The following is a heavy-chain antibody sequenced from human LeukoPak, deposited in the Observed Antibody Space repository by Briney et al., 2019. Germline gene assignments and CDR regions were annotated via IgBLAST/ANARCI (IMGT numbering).Heavy chain of an antibody. CDR1: GGSFSSYY. Sequence: PSETLSLTCTVYGGSFSSYYWSWIRQPPGKGLEWIGEINHSGITRYNPSLKSRVTISKDTSKNQFSLNLNSVTAADTAVYYCARSTFCSGGSCYPSHWGQGTLVTVSS. CDR2: INHSGIT. V-gene: IGHV4-34*01. J-gene: IGHJ4*02. D-gene: IGHD2-15*01. CDR3: ARSTFCSGGSCYPSH.